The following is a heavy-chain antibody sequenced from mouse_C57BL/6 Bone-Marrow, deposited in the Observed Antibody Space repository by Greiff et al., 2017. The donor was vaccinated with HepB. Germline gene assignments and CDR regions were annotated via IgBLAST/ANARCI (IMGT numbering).Heavy chain of an antibody. V-gene: IGHV1-55*01. CDR1: GYTFTSYW. D-gene: IGHD1-1*01. CDR2: IYPGSGST. J-gene: IGHJ2*01. CDR3: AHYGSSRNYFDY. Sequence: VQLQQPGAELVKPGASVKMSCKASGYTFTSYWITWVKQRPGQGLEWIGDIYPGSGSTNYNEKFKSKATLTVDTSSSTAYMQLSSLTSEDSAVYYCAHYGSSRNYFDYWGQGTTLTVSS.